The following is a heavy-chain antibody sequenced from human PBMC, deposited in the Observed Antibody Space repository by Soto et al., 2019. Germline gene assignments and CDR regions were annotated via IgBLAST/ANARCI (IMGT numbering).Heavy chain of an antibody. D-gene: IGHD3-16*01. V-gene: IGHV4-30-2*01. CDR1: GGSISGGGYS. Sequence: SETLSLTCAVSGGSISGGGYSWSWIRQPPGKGLEWIGYIYHSGSTYYNPSLKSRVTISVDRSKNQFSLKLSSVTAADTAVYYCAREGYDSAFDIWGQGTMVTVSS. CDR2: IYHSGST. J-gene: IGHJ3*02. CDR3: AREGYDSAFDI.